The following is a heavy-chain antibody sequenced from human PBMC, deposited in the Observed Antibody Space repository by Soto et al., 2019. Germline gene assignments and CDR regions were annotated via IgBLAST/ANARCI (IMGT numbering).Heavy chain of an antibody. Sequence: GGSLRLSCAASGFTFSSYDMSWVRQAPGKGLEWVSAISGSGGSTYYADSVKGRFTISRDNSKNTLYLQMNSLRAEDTAVYYCAKGLIVVVNLFDYWGQGTLVTVSS. J-gene: IGHJ4*02. CDR2: ISGSGGST. CDR1: GFTFSSYD. CDR3: AKGLIVVVNLFDY. D-gene: IGHD3-22*01. V-gene: IGHV3-23*01.